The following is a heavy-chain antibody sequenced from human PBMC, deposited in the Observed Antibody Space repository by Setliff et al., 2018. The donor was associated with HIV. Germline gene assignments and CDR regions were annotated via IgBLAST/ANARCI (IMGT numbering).Heavy chain of an antibody. CDR2: IYYGGST. D-gene: IGHD3-3*01. Sequence: SETLSLTCTVSGHSISSSNYYWGWIRQPPGKGLEWIGSIYYGGSTYYNPSLKSRVTISVDTSKNQFSLKLSSVTAADTAVYYCARHVVVFGVVIIVDYYMDVWGKGTTVTVSS. V-gene: IGHV4-39*01. CDR3: ARHVVVFGVVIIVDYYMDV. J-gene: IGHJ6*03. CDR1: GHSISSSNYY.